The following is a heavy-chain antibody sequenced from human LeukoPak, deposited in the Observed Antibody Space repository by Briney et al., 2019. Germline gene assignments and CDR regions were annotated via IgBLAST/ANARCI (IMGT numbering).Heavy chain of an antibody. V-gene: IGHV4-31*03. Sequence: SQTLSLTCTVSGGSISSGGYYWSWIRQHPRKGLEWIGYIYYSGSTYYNPSLKSRVTISVDTSKNQFSLKLSSVTAADTAVYYCAREDRMTTVTTAPFDLWGRGTLVTVSS. D-gene: IGHD4-17*01. CDR2: IYYSGST. J-gene: IGHJ2*01. CDR3: AREDRMTTVTTAPFDL. CDR1: GGSISSGGYY.